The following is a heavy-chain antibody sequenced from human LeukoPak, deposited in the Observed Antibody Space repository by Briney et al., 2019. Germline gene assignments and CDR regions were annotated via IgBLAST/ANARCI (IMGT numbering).Heavy chain of an antibody. Sequence: SETLSLTCTVSGGSMSPYFWSWIRQPAGKGLEWIGRVYYSGSTEYNPSLNSRATMSVDTSNNQFSLDLSPLTAADTAVYYCARHLRAVAGGRYFDYWGQGTQVTVSS. CDR2: VYYSGST. CDR1: GGSMSPYF. D-gene: IGHD6-19*01. J-gene: IGHJ4*02. V-gene: IGHV4-4*07. CDR3: ARHLRAVAGGRYFDY.